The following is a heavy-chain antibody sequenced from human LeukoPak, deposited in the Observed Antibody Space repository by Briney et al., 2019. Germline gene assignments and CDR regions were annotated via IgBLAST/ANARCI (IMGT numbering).Heavy chain of an antibody. CDR1: GGSIGGFY. Sequence: KPSETLSLTCTVSGGSIGGFYWTWIRQPPGKGLEWIGYIYYSGSTNYNPSLRSRVTTSVDTSKNQFSLRLSSVTAADTAVYYCGRLYGGNALRGVDYWGQGTLVTVSS. CDR3: GRLYGGNALRGVDY. J-gene: IGHJ4*02. CDR2: IYYSGST. V-gene: IGHV4-59*01. D-gene: IGHD4-23*01.